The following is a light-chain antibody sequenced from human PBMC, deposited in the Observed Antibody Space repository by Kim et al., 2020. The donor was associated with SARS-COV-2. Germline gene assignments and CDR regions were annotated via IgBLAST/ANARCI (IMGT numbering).Light chain of an antibody. CDR2: EVN. J-gene: IGLJ2*01. V-gene: IGLV2-8*01. CDR3: TSYGGSNNLV. Sequence: QSALTQPPSASGSPGQSVTISCTGTSSDVGCQKYVSWYQQQPGKAPKLMIYEVNRRPSGVPDRFSGSKSGNTASLTVSRLQAEDEADYYCTSYGGSNNLVIGGGTKLTVL. CDR1: SSDVGCQKY.